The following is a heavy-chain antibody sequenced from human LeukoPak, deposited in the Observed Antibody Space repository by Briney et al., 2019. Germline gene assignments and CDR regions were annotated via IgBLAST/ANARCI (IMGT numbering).Heavy chain of an antibody. V-gene: IGHV4-59*01. J-gene: IGHJ5*02. CDR3: ARDILTGYSNWFDP. Sequence: SETLSLTCTVSGGSISSYYWSCIRQPPGKGLEWIGYIYYSGSTNYNHSLKSRVTISVDTSKNQFSLKLSSVTAADTAVYYCARDILTGYSNWFDPWGQGTLVTVSS. CDR1: GGSISSYY. CDR2: IYYSGST. D-gene: IGHD3-9*01.